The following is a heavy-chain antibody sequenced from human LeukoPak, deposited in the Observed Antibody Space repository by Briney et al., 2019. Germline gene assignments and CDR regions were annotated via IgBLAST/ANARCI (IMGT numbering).Heavy chain of an antibody. CDR2: IHHSGST. D-gene: IGHD2-2*01. V-gene: IGHV4-34*01. J-gene: IGHJ6*02. CDR1: GGPFSGYY. Sequence: PSETLSLTCAVYGGPFSGYYWSWIRQPPGKGLEWIGEIHHSGSTNYIPSPKSRVTISVDTSKNQVSLKLRSVTAADTAVYYCARGGVSVVPAAPTHYGLDVWGQGTTVTVSS. CDR3: ARGGVSVVPAAPTHYGLDV.